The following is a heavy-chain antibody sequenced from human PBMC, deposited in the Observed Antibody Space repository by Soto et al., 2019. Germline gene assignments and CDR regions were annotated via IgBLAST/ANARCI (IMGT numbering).Heavy chain of an antibody. D-gene: IGHD3-22*01. V-gene: IGHV3-33*06. CDR3: AKTLDSSGYYRYYYYGMDV. Sequence: QVQLVESGGGVVQPGRSLRLSCAASGFTFSSYGMHWVRQAPGKGREWVAVIWSDGSNKYYADSVKGRFTISRDNSKNTLYLQMNSLRAEDTAVYYCAKTLDSSGYYRYYYYGMDVWGQGTTVTVSS. CDR1: GFTFSSYG. CDR2: IWSDGSNK. J-gene: IGHJ6*02.